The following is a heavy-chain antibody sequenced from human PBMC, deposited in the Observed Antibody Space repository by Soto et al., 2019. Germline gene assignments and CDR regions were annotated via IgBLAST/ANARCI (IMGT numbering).Heavy chain of an antibody. V-gene: IGHV3-7*01. CDR2: IKQDGSEK. CDR1: GFTFSSYW. Sequence: GGSLRLSCAASGFTFSSYWMSWVRQAPGKGLEWVANIKQDGSEKYYVDSVKGRFTISRDNAKNSLYLQMNSLRAEDTAVYYCARAYGSGSYYFLNFDYWGQGTLVTVSS. D-gene: IGHD3-10*01. J-gene: IGHJ4*02. CDR3: ARAYGSGSYYFLNFDY.